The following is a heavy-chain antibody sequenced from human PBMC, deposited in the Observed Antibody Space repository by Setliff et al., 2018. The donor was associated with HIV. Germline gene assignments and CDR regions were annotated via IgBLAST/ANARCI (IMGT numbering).Heavy chain of an antibody. V-gene: IGHV1-69*13. J-gene: IGHJ4*02. D-gene: IGHD2-2*03. Sequence: SVKVSCKASGGTFSSYAISWVRQAPGQGLEWMGGIIPIFGTANYAQKFQGRVTITADESTSTAYMELSSLTAEDTAVYYCAKVDNGHCTSASCRDFDYWGQGTLVTVSS. CDR1: GGTFSSYA. CDR2: IIPIFGTA. CDR3: AKVDNGHCTSASCRDFDY.